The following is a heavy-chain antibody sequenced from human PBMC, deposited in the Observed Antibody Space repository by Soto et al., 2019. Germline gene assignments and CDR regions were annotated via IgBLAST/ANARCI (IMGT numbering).Heavy chain of an antibody. J-gene: IGHJ5*01. Sequence: SETLSLTCSVSGDSISTVDYFWAWIRQPPGQALEYIGYIYKSATTYYNPSFESRVAISLDTSKSQFSLNLTSVTAADTAVYFCARGRYCLTGRCFPNWFDSWGQGTLVTVSS. V-gene: IGHV4-30-4*01. CDR2: IYKSATT. CDR1: GDSISTVDYF. D-gene: IGHD2-15*01. CDR3: ARGRYCLTGRCFPNWFDS.